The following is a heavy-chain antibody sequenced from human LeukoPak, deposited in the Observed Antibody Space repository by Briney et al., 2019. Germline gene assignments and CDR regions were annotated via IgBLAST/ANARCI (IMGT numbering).Heavy chain of an antibody. CDR2: HNPNSYGT. Sequence: SVKVSCKASVYTFTAYYMHWVRQAPGQALERVVGHNPNSYGTNYAQKFQGRHTIHSDTYITTPHMELSRLRSDDTAVYYCARDRVGVPAAFDYWGQGTLVTVSS. J-gene: IGHJ4*02. V-gene: IGHV1-2*02. CDR1: VYTFTAYY. CDR3: ARDRVGVPAAFDY. D-gene: IGHD2-2*01.